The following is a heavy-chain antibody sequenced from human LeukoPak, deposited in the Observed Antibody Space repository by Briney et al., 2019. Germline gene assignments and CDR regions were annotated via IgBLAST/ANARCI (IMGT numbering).Heavy chain of an antibody. Sequence: GGSLRLSCAASGFTFSSYSMNWVRQAPGKGLEWVSSIGSISYIYYADSVKGRFTISRDTAKNSLYLQMNSLRAEDTAVYHCARDQYGGYALDYWGQGTLVTVSS. D-gene: IGHD4-17*01. J-gene: IGHJ4*02. CDR1: GFTFSSYS. CDR2: IGSISYI. CDR3: ARDQYGGYALDY. V-gene: IGHV3-21*01.